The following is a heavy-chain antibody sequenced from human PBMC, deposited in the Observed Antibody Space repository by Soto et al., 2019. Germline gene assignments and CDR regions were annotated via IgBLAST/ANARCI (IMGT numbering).Heavy chain of an antibody. CDR2: INPNSGGT. CDR1: GYTFTGYY. Sequence: ASVKVSCKASGYTFTGYYMHWVRQAPGQGLEWMGWINPNSGGTNYAQKFQGWVTMTRDTSISTAYMELSRLRSDDTAVYYCARARHSSSPNYYYYGMDVWGQGTTVTSP. V-gene: IGHV1-2*04. D-gene: IGHD6-6*01. CDR3: ARARHSSSPNYYYYGMDV. J-gene: IGHJ6*02.